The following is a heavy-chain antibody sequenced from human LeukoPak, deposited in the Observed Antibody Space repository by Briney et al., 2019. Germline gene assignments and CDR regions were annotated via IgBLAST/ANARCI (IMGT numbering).Heavy chain of an antibody. CDR1: GFTFRGYT. Sequence: GGSLRLSCAASGFTFRGYTMNWVRQAPGKGLEWVSAISKSGTYIKYADSVKGRFTVSRDNAKNSLFLQMNSLRVEDTAVYYCAREVVIVVEPAANTIDYWGQGARVTVSS. J-gene: IGHJ4*02. D-gene: IGHD2-2*01. CDR2: ISKSGTYI. CDR3: AREVVIVVEPAANTIDY. V-gene: IGHV3-21*01.